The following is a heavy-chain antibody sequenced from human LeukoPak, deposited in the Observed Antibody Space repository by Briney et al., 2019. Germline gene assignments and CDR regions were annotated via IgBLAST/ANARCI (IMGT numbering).Heavy chain of an antibody. Sequence: GGSLRLSCAGSGFTFSSYGMSWVRQAPGKGLEWVSCIRGSGTSTYYADSVKGRFTISRDNSKNTLYLQMNSLRAEDTAVYYRAKTYYGSGSYYNGAFDIWGQGTLVTVSS. CDR1: GFTFSSYG. J-gene: IGHJ4*02. V-gene: IGHV3-23*01. D-gene: IGHD3-10*01. CDR3: AKTYYGSGSYYNGAFDI. CDR2: IRGSGTST.